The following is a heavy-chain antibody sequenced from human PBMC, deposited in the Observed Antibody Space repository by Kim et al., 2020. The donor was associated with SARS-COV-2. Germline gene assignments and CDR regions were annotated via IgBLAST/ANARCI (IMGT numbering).Heavy chain of an antibody. J-gene: IGHJ4*02. Sequence: YADSVKGRFTISRDNAKNSLYLQMNSLRAEDTALYYCAKDLRSISGYDDYWGQGTLVTVSS. D-gene: IGHD5-12*01. CDR3: AKDLRSISGYDDY. V-gene: IGHV3-9*01.